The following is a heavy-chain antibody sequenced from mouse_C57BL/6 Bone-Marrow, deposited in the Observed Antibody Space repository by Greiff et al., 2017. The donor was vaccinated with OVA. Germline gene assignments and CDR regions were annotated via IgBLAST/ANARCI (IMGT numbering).Heavy chain of an antibody. Sequence: QVTLKESGPGILQPSQTLSLTCSFSGFSLSTFGMGVGWIRQPSGKGLEWLAHIWWDDDKYYNPALKGRLTISKDTSKNQVFLKIANVDTADTATYYCARQAYYSKEGFAYWGQGTLVTVSA. CDR3: ARQAYYSKEGFAY. V-gene: IGHV8-8*01. CDR1: GFSLSTFGMG. CDR2: IWWDDDK. J-gene: IGHJ3*01. D-gene: IGHD2-5*01.